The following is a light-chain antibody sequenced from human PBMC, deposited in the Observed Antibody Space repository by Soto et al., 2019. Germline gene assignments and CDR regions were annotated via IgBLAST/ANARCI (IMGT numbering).Light chain of an antibody. CDR3: QQYGSSPRT. J-gene: IGKJ1*01. CDR2: GAS. CDR1: QSISNSY. V-gene: IGKV3-20*01. Sequence: EIVLTQSPGTLSLSPGERATLSCRASQSISNSYLAWYQQKPGQAPRLLIYGASSRATGIPDRFSGSGSVTDFTLTISRLEPGDFAVYFCQQYGSSPRTFGQGTKVDIK.